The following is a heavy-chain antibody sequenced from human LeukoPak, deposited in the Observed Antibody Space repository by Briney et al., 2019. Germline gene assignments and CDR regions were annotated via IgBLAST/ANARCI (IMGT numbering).Heavy chain of an antibody. J-gene: IGHJ3*02. D-gene: IGHD3-22*01. V-gene: IGHV3-23*01. Sequence: GGSLRLSCAASGFTFSSYAMSWVRQAPGKGLEWVSAISGSGGSTYYADSVKGRFTISRDNSKNTLYLQMNSLRAEDTAVYYCAKDLHDSSGHPRGAFDIWGQGTMVTVSS. CDR2: ISGSGGST. CDR1: GFTFSSYA. CDR3: AKDLHDSSGHPRGAFDI.